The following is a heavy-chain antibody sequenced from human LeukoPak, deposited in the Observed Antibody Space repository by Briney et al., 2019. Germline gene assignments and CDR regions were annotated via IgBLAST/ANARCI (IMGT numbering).Heavy chain of an antibody. D-gene: IGHD2-2*01. CDR2: IKQDGSEK. CDR3: ARGKEGYCSRTSCYLDYYYYYMDV. Sequence: WGSLRLSCAASGFTFSRYWMTWVRQAPGKGLEWVANIKQDGSEKYYVDSVKGRFTISRDNAKNSLYLQMNSLRAEDTAVYYCARGKEGYCSRTSCYLDYYYYYMDVWGKGTTVTISS. CDR1: GFTFSRYW. V-gene: IGHV3-7*01. J-gene: IGHJ6*03.